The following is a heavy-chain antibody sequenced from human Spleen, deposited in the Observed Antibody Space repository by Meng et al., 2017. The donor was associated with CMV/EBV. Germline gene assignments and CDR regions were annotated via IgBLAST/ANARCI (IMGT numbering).Heavy chain of an antibody. Sequence: GESLKISCAASGFPLSIKYMHGVRQAPGKGLEWVSFIYSGGSSAYYADSVKGRFTISRDNSKNTVYLEMNSLRADDTAVYHCGKGGTELDWVDYWGQGTLVTVSS. CDR2: IYSGGSSA. CDR1: GFPLSIKY. V-gene: IGHV3-23*03. CDR3: GKGGTELDWVDY. D-gene: IGHD3/OR15-3a*01. J-gene: IGHJ4*02.